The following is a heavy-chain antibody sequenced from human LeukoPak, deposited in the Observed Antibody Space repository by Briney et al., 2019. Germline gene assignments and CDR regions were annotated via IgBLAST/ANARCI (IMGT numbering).Heavy chain of an antibody. CDR3: AKGPSYCGGDCYYFDY. CDR1: GFTFSNFA. V-gene: IGHV3-23*01. J-gene: IGHJ4*02. CDR2: ITGSHGPT. D-gene: IGHD2-21*02. Sequence: PGGSLRLSCAASGFTFSNFAMTWVRQAPGKGLEWVSSITGSHGPTYNTDSVEGRFTISRDNSQNTLYLQMNSLRAEDTAVYYCAKGPSYCGGDCYYFDYWGQGTLVTVSS.